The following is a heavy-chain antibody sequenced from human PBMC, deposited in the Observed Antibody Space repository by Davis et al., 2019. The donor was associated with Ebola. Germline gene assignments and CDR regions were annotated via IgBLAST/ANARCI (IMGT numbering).Heavy chain of an antibody. CDR3: ARVSLRGYTAVYNWFDP. V-gene: IGHV4-34*01. CDR1: GGSISSYY. CDR2: INHSGST. Sequence: MPSETLSLTCTVSGGSISSYYRSWIRQPPGKGLEWIGEINHSGSTNYNPSLKSRVTISVDTSKNQFSLKLSSVTAADTAVYYCARVSLRGYTAVYNWFDPWGQGTLVTVSS. D-gene: IGHD5-18*01. J-gene: IGHJ5*02.